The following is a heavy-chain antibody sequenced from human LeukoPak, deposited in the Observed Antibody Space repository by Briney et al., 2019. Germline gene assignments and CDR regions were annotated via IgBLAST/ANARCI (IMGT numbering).Heavy chain of an antibody. CDR1: GFTVSSNY. CDR2: IYSGGST. CDR3: AKDFRAYGGNAYYFDY. Sequence: PGGSLRLSCAASGFTVSSNYMSWVRQAPGKGLEWVSVIYSGGSTYYADSVKGRFTISRDNAKNTLYLQMNSLRAEDTAVYYCAKDFRAYGGNAYYFDYWGQGTLVTVSS. D-gene: IGHD4-23*01. V-gene: IGHV3-53*01. J-gene: IGHJ4*02.